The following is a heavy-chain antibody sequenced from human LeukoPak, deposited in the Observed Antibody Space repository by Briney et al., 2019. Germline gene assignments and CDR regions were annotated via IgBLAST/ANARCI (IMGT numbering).Heavy chain of an antibody. Sequence: SGGSLRLSCAASGFTFSSHDMHWVRQAPGKGLEWVAVIWYDGSNEYYADSVKGRFTISRDNSKNTLYLQMNSLRAEDTAVYYCAKEAIAGRWYFDYWGQGTPVTVSS. CDR2: IWYDGSNE. J-gene: IGHJ4*02. D-gene: IGHD4-23*01. CDR1: GFTFSSHD. V-gene: IGHV3-33*06. CDR3: AKEAIAGRWYFDY.